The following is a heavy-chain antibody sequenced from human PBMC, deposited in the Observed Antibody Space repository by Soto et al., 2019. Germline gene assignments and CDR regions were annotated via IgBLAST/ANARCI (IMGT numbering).Heavy chain of an antibody. CDR2: IIPILGIA. J-gene: IGHJ4*02. D-gene: IGHD4-17*01. V-gene: IGHV1-69*02. CDR1: GGTFSSYT. Sequence: QVQLVQSGAEVKKPGSSVKVSCKASGGTFSSYTISWVRQAPGQGLEWMGRIIPILGIANYAQKFQGRVTXXAXKXXSTAYMELSSLRSEDTAVYYCARREMTTVTTLHGDWGQGTLVTVSS. CDR3: ARREMTTVTTLHGD.